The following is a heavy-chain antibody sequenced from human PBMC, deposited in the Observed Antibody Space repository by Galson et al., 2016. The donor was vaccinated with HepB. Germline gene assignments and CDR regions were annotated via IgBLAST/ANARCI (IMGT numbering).Heavy chain of an antibody. V-gene: IGHV1-3*01. CDR3: TRATSGYDTFDF. Sequence: VKVSCKASGGTFTSYAFTWVRQAPGQGLEWMGWINGGNGKTKYSQKFQDRVTITRDTSASTAYTELSSLRSEDTAVYYCTRATSGYDTFDFWGQGTMVTVSS. CDR2: INGGNGKT. D-gene: IGHD3-22*01. J-gene: IGHJ3*01. CDR1: GGTFTSYA.